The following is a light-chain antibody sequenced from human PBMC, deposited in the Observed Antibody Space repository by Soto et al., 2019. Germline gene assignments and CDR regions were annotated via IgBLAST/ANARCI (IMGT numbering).Light chain of an antibody. Sequence: DIQMTQSPSTLSASVGDRVTITCRASESISSWLAWYQQKPGKAPKLLIYDASSVESGVPSRFSGSGSGTEFTLTISSLQPDDFATYYCQQYNSYWWTFGQGTKVDIK. CDR2: DAS. CDR1: ESISSW. CDR3: QQYNSYWWT. V-gene: IGKV1-5*01. J-gene: IGKJ1*01.